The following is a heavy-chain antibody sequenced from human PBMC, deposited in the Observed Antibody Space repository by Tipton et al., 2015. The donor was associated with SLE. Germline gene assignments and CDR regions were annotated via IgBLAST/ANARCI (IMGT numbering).Heavy chain of an antibody. J-gene: IGHJ6*03. CDR2: IYHSESP. CDR1: GGSIISSSW. V-gene: IGHV4-4*02. D-gene: IGHD7-27*01. Sequence: SLRLSCAVSGGSIISSSWWSWVRQPPGKGLEWIGDIYHSESPNYNPSLKSRVTISIDKSKNQFSLKLTSVTAADTAVYYCVRGPWAYYYYMDVWGKGTKVTVSS. CDR3: VRGPWAYYYYMDV.